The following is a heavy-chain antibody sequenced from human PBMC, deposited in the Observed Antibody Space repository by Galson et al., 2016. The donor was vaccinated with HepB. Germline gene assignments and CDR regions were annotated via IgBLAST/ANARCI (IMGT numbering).Heavy chain of an antibody. J-gene: IGHJ4*02. CDR3: ARFDSGGYSFDN. CDR2: ISHSGTT. CDR1: GGSINSKSKW. D-gene: IGHD2-15*01. Sequence: SETLSLTCAVSGGSINSKSKWWSWVRQSPEKGLEWIGEISHSGTTNYNTALKSRVTISVDTSKNQFSLRLRSVTAVDTAVYFCARFDSGGYSFDNWGQGTLVTVSS. V-gene: IGHV4-4*02.